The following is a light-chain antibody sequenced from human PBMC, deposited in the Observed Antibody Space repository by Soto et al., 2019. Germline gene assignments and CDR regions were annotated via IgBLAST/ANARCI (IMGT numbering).Light chain of an antibody. J-gene: IGLJ3*02. CDR2: VDA. CDR1: SSNIGKNT. CDR3: AAWDDNLTGVV. Sequence: QSVLTQPPSASGTPGQRVTISCSGSSSNIGKNTVHWYQQVPGTAPKLLIYVDAQRPSGVPVRFTGSKSGTSASLAISGRQSEDEADYYCAAWDDNLTGVVFGGGTKVTVL. V-gene: IGLV1-44*01.